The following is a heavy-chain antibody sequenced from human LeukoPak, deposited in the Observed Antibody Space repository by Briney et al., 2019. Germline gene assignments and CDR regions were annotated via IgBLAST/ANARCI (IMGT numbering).Heavy chain of an antibody. Sequence: PSETLSLTCGVSGGSISSYYWSWIRQPPGKGLEWIGYIYYSGSTNYNPSLKSRVTISVDTSKNQFSLKLSSVTAADTAVYYCASPAVAGTRYFDLWGRGTLVTVSS. CDR1: GGSISSYY. D-gene: IGHD6-19*01. CDR2: IYYSGST. J-gene: IGHJ2*01. V-gene: IGHV4-59*01. CDR3: ASPAVAGTRYFDL.